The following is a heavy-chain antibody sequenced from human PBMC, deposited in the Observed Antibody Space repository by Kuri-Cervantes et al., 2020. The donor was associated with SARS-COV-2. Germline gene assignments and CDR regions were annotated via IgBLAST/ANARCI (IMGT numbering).Heavy chain of an antibody. D-gene: IGHD1-26*01. Sequence: GESLKISCAASGFNFSDYYITWIRQAPGKGLEWVSYISDSGTTIYFADSVKGRFTISRDNAKNSVYLQMNSLRAEDTAVYYCARDSRSYYQVLLDHYYYSYMAVWGKGTTVTVSS. CDR2: ISDSGTTI. J-gene: IGHJ6*03. V-gene: IGHV3-11*04. CDR1: GFNFSDYY. CDR3: ARDSRSYYQVLLDHYYYSYMAV.